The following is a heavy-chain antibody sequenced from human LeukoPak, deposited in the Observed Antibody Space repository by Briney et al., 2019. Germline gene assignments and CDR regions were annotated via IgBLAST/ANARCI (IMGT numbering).Heavy chain of an antibody. CDR1: GGTFSSYA. CDR2: IIPILGIA. V-gene: IGHV1-69*04. CDR3: ARDRSTYYDILTGHNWFDP. Sequence: SVKVPFKASGGTFSSYAISWVRQAPGQGLEWMGRIIPILGIANYAQKFQGRVTITADKSTSTAYMELSSLRSEDTAVYYCARDRSTYYDILTGHNWFDPWGQGTLVTVSS. D-gene: IGHD3-9*01. J-gene: IGHJ5*02.